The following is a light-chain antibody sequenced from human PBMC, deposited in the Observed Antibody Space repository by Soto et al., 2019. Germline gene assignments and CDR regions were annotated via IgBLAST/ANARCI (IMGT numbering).Light chain of an antibody. CDR2: DNN. V-gene: IGLV1-51*01. Sequence: QSALTQPPSVSAAPGQMVTVSCSGGSSNIGNNYVSWYQQLPGTAPKLLIYDNNKRPSGIPDRFSGSKSGTSAILGITGLQAGDEADYYCGTWDSSLGAVVFGGGTKLTVL. CDR3: GTWDSSLGAVV. J-gene: IGLJ2*01. CDR1: SSNIGNNY.